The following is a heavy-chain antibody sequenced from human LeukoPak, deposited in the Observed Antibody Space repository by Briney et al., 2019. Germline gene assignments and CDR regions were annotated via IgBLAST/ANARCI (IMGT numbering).Heavy chain of an antibody. Sequence: PRASVKVSCKTSGYIFTTYGITWVRQAPGQGPEWMGWISTYNGDTRYAQKFHARASMTTDTSTSTAFLEVRNLKSDDTAVYYCARDFAFIPAAGVNNWLDPWGQGTLVTVSS. V-gene: IGHV1-18*01. CDR3: ARDFAFIPAAGVNNWLDP. J-gene: IGHJ5*02. CDR2: ISTYNGDT. D-gene: IGHD6-13*01. CDR1: GYIFTTYG.